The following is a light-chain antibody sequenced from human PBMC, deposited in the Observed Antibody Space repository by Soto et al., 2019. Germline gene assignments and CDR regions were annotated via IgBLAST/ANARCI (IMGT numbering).Light chain of an antibody. V-gene: IGKV3-20*01. Sequence: EVVLTQSPGTLSLSPGERATLSCRASQSVSNNYFAWYQQKPGQAPRLLIFGSSDRATGIPDRFSGSWSGTDFTVTISRLEPEDFAVYYCQQYCSSPPYTFGQGTKLEIK. J-gene: IGKJ2*01. CDR3: QQYCSSPPYT. CDR1: QSVSNNY. CDR2: GSS.